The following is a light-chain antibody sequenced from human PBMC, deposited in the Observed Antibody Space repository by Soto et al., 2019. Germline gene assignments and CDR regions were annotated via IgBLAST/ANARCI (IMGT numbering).Light chain of an antibody. Sequence: DTQMTQSPSTLSASVGDRVTIICRASQSISSWLAWYQQKPGKAPKLLIYDASSLESGVPSRFSGSGSGTEFTLTISSLQPDDFATYYCQQYNSYSPTFGQGTKVDIK. CDR3: QQYNSYSPT. V-gene: IGKV1-5*02. CDR2: DAS. CDR1: QSISSW. J-gene: IGKJ1*01.